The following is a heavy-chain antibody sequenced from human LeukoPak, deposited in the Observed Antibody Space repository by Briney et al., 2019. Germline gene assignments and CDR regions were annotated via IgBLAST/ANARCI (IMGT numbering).Heavy chain of an antibody. CDR2: IYYSGST. CDR1: GGSISSYY. Sequence: SETLSLTCTVSGGSISSYYWSRIRQPPGKGLEWIGYIYYSGSTNYNPSLKSRVTISVDTSKNQFYLTLSSVTAADTAVYYCARDNGPYYYGMDVWGKGTTVTVSS. J-gene: IGHJ6*04. CDR3: ARDNGPYYYGMDV. V-gene: IGHV4-59*01.